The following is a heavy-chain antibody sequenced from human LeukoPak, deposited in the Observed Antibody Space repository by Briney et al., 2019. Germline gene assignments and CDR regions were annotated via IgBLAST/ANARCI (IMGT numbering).Heavy chain of an antibody. Sequence: TSETLCLTSTDPGGSISGSNWCWIREPPGKRLEWVWYIYYSGSTNYNPSLKSRVTISVDTSKNQFSLKLSSVTAADTAVYYCARDCGYDSSGYYSPFDYWGQGTLVTVSS. V-gene: IGHV4-59*01. D-gene: IGHD3-22*01. J-gene: IGHJ4*02. CDR3: ARDCGYDSSGYYSPFDY. CDR2: IYYSGST. CDR1: GGSISGSN.